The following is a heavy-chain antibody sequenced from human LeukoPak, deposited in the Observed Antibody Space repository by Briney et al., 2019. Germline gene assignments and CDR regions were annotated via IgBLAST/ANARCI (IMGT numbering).Heavy chain of an antibody. CDR2: ISGSGGST. Sequence: GGSLRLSCAASGFTFSSYAMSWVRQAPGKGLEWVSAISGSGGSTYYADSVKGRFTISRDNSKNTLYLQMNSLRAEDTAVYYCAKDTLPITVVRGVMTYYFDYWGQGTLVTVSS. J-gene: IGHJ4*02. CDR1: GFTFSSYA. CDR3: AKDTLPITVVRGVMTYYFDY. D-gene: IGHD3-10*01. V-gene: IGHV3-23*01.